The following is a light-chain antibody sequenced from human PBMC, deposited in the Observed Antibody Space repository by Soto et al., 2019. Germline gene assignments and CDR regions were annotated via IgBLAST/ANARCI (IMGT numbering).Light chain of an antibody. CDR1: SGSIGSSY. CDR3: QSYDTSNPLV. V-gene: IGLV6-57*01. J-gene: IGLJ3*02. Sequence: NFMLTQPHSVSESPGKTVTISCTRSSGSIGSSYVQWYQQRPGSSPTTVIFEDNQRPTGVPVRFSGSIDSSYNSASLVISGLRTEYEAYYYCQSYDTSNPLVFGGGTKLTVL. CDR2: EDN.